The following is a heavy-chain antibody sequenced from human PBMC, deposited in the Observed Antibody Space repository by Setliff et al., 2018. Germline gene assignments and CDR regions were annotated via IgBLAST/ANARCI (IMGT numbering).Heavy chain of an antibody. Sequence: PSETLSLTCAVYGGSFSGYYWSWIRQPPGKGLEWIGEINHSGSTNYNPSLKSRVTISVDTSKNQFSLKLSSVTAADTAVYYCARGGLNEGWGSYRFEGYYYYGMDVWGQGTTVTVSS. CDR2: INHSGST. J-gene: IGHJ6*02. CDR1: GGSFSGYY. CDR3: ARGGLNEGWGSYRFEGYYYYGMDV. V-gene: IGHV4-34*01. D-gene: IGHD3-16*02.